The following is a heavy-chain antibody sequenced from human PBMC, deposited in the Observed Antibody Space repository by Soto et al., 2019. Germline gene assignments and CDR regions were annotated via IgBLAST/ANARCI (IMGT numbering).Heavy chain of an antibody. CDR1: GGTFSSYA. J-gene: IGHJ6*02. Sequence: SVKVSCKASGGTFSSYAINWVRQAPGQGLEWMGGIIPIFGTINYAQKFQGRVTITADESTSTAYMELSSLRSEDTAVYYCAREVQEGYCTNGVCYYYYYGMDVWGQGTTVTVSS. CDR2: IIPIFGTI. CDR3: AREVQEGYCTNGVCYYYYYGMDV. D-gene: IGHD2-8*01. V-gene: IGHV1-69*13.